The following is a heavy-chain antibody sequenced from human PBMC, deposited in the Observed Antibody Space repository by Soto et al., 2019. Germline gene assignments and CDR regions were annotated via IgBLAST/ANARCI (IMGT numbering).Heavy chain of an antibody. J-gene: IGHJ5*02. Sequence: SETLSLTCTFSVASISGFYWSWIRKSAGKGLELTGRIYATGTTDYNPSLKSRVMMSVDTSKKQFSLKLRSVTAADTAVYYCVRDGTKSLRDWFDPWGQGISVTVSS. CDR1: VASISGFY. CDR2: IYATGTT. V-gene: IGHV4-4*07. CDR3: VRDGTKSLRDWFDP. D-gene: IGHD1-1*01.